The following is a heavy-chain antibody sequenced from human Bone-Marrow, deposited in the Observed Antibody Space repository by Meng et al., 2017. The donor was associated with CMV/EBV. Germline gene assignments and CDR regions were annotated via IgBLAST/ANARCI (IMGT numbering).Heavy chain of an antibody. V-gene: IGHV1-18*01. J-gene: IGHJ6*02. CDR2: ISAYNGNT. Sequence: ASVKVSCKASGYTFTSYGISWVRQAPGQGLEWMGWISAYNGNTNYAQKLQGRVTMTTDTSTSTAYMELRSLRSDDTAVYYCARDQFSTGTLGLYYYYGMDVWGQGTTVTVSS. CDR3: ARDQFSTGTLGLYYYYGMDV. D-gene: IGHD3/OR15-3a*01. CDR1: GYTFTSYG.